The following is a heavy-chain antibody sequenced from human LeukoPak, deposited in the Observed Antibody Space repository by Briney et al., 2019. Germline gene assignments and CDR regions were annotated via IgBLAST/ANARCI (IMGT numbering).Heavy chain of an antibody. D-gene: IGHD2-15*01. CDR2: ISWDGGST. CDR1: GFTFDDYA. V-gene: IGHV3-43D*03. Sequence: PGGSLRLSCAASGFTFDDYAMHWVRQAPGKGVEGVSLISWDGGSTYYADSVKGRFTISRDNSKNSLYLQMNSQRAEDTALYYCARGYCSGGSCYANYYYYYMDVWGKGTTVTVSS. J-gene: IGHJ6*03. CDR3: ARGYCSGGSCYANYYYYYMDV.